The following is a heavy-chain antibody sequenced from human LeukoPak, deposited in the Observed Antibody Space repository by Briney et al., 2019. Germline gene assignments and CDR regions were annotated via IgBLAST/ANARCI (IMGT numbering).Heavy chain of an antibody. CDR2: IGGGHT. Sequence: GGSLRLSCAASGFTFSNYAMTWVRQAPGRGLEWVSAIGGGHTFYADSVKGRFTISTDNSKNTLYLQMNSLRAEDTAVYYCVKRIDGSGSYYIDHWGHGILVTVSS. J-gene: IGHJ4*01. CDR3: VKRIDGSGSYYIDH. V-gene: IGHV3-23*01. CDR1: GFTFSNYA. D-gene: IGHD3-10*01.